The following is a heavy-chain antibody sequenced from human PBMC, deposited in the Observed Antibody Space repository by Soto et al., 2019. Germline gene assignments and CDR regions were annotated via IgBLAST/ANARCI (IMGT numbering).Heavy chain of an antibody. Sequence: QVQLQESGPGLVKPSETLSLTCTVSGASISSYYWSWIRQPPGKGLDWIGYIYYSGSANYNPSLRRRVTISVDTSKNQFSLNLNSVAAADTAVYYCAREYPAHSAYFDYWGQGILVTVYS. CDR2: IYYSGSA. V-gene: IGHV4-59*01. CDR3: AREYPAHSAYFDY. D-gene: IGHD6-13*01. CDR1: GASISSYY. J-gene: IGHJ4*02.